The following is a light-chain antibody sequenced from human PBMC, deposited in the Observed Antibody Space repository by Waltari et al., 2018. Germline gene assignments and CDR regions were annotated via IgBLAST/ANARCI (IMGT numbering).Light chain of an antibody. CDR1: ELGTKF. V-gene: IGLV3-1*01. CDR2: QDD. Sequence: SYELSQPPSESVSPGQTAVISCSGEELGTKFVWWYQQKPGQSPVLVLYQDDTRPSGIPERFSGSNAGTRATLIIVGTQPMDEADYYCQAWDRTTAVFGGGTKLTVL. CDR3: QAWDRTTAV. J-gene: IGLJ2*01.